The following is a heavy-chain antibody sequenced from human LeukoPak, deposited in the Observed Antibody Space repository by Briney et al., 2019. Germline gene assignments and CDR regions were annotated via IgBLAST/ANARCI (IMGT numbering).Heavy chain of an antibody. Sequence: GGSLRLSCAASGFTFSSYSMNWVRQAPGKGLEWVSSISSSSSYIYYADSVKGRFTISRDNAKNSLYLQMNSLRAEDTAVYCCATEYYYDSSGYYYPPFDYWGQGTLVTVSS. J-gene: IGHJ4*02. D-gene: IGHD3-22*01. CDR2: ISSSSSYI. V-gene: IGHV3-21*01. CDR1: GFTFSSYS. CDR3: ATEYYYDSSGYYYPPFDY.